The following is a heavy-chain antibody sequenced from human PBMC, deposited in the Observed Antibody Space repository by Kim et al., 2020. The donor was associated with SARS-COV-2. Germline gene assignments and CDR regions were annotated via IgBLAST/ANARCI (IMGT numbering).Heavy chain of an antibody. CDR3: AKDLSTSWLGYYFDY. J-gene: IGHJ4*02. CDR1: GFTFDDYA. CDR2: ISWNSGSI. V-gene: IGHV3-9*01. D-gene: IGHD6-13*01. Sequence: GGSLRLSCAASGFTFDDYAMHWARQAPGKGLEWVSGISWNSGSIGYADSVKGRFTISRDNAKNSLYLQMNSLRAEDTALYYCAKDLSTSWLGYYFDYWGQGTLVTVSS.